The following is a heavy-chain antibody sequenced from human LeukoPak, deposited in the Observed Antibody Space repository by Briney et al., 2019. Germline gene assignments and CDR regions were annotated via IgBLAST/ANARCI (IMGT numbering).Heavy chain of an antibody. J-gene: IGHJ3*02. Sequence: SETLSLTCTVSGGSISSYYWSWIRQPPGKGLEWIGYIYYSGSTNYNPSLKSRVTISVDTSKNQFSLKLSSVTAADTAVYYCAAPSPGPERGDAFDIWGQGTMVTVSS. CDR2: IYYSGST. CDR3: AAPSPGPERGDAFDI. CDR1: GGSISSYY. D-gene: IGHD3-10*01. V-gene: IGHV4-59*01.